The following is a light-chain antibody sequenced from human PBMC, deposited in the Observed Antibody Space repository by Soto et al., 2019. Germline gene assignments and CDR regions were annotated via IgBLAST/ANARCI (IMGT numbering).Light chain of an antibody. V-gene: IGKV3-11*01. J-gene: IGKJ5*01. Sequence: EIVLTQSPAILSVSPGERATLSCRASQDVSTFLAWYQQKPGQAPRLLIYDASNRATGIPARFSGSGSETDFTLTISSLEPEDFAVYYCQQRSNWPITFGQGTRLDIK. CDR3: QQRSNWPIT. CDR1: QDVSTF. CDR2: DAS.